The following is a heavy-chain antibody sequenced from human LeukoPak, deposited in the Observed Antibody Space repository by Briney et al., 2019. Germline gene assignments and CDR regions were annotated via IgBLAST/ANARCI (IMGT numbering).Heavy chain of an antibody. Sequence: GGSLRLSCAASGFTFDDYAMHWVRQAPGKGLEWVSGISWNSGSIGYADSVKGRFTISRDNAKNSLYLQMNSLRAEDTALYYCAKDMSAGYYYGMDVWGQGTTVTVS. D-gene: IGHD6-19*01. V-gene: IGHV3-9*01. CDR2: ISWNSGSI. CDR1: GFTFDDYA. CDR3: AKDMSAGYYYGMDV. J-gene: IGHJ6*02.